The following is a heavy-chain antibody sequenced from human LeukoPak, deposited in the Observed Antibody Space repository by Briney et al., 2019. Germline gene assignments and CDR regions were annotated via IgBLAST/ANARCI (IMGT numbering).Heavy chain of an antibody. CDR2: ISSSSSYT. Sequence: GGSLRLSCAASGFTVSSNYMSWIRQAPGKGLEWVSYISSSSSYTNYADSVKGRFTISRDNAKNSLYLQMNSLRAEDTAVYYCARAHQRFLDYWGQGTLVTVSS. CDR1: GFTVSSNY. D-gene: IGHD3-3*01. J-gene: IGHJ4*02. CDR3: ARAHQRFLDY. V-gene: IGHV3-11*06.